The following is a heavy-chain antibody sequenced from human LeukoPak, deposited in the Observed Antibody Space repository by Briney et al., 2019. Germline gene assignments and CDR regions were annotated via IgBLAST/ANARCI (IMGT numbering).Heavy chain of an antibody. D-gene: IGHD3-16*01. CDR2: IFYSGST. CDR3: ARVNMITFGGAPRRGYFDY. V-gene: IGHV4-59*01. CDR1: GGSISSYY. J-gene: IGHJ4*02. Sequence: PSETLSLTCTVSGGSISSYYWSWIRQPPGKGLEWVGYIFYSGSTNYNPSLKSRVTISVDTSKNQFSLKLSSVTAADTAMYYCARVNMITFGGAPRRGYFDYWGQGTLVTVSS.